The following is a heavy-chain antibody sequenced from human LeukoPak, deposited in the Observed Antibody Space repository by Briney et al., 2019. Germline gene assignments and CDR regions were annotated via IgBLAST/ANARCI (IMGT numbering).Heavy chain of an antibody. Sequence: PGGSLRLSCAASGFTFSSYGMHWVRQAPGKGLEWVAGVWFDGSKKSYADSVKGRFTISRDSSKNTLSLQMNSLRSEDTAVYYCARGYGNSGYNYFDHWGQGTLLTVSS. CDR3: ARGYGNSGYNYFDH. CDR2: VWFDGSKK. CDR1: GFTFSSYG. V-gene: IGHV3-33*01. D-gene: IGHD2/OR15-2a*01. J-gene: IGHJ4*02.